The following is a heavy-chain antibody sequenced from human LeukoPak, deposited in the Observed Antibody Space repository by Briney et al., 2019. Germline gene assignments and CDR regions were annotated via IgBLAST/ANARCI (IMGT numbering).Heavy chain of an antibody. J-gene: IGHJ4*02. CDR2: ISSSISTI. CDR1: GFTFSSYS. D-gene: IGHD6-13*01. CDR3: ARDGKGSSWYEAEVKKPNYFDY. V-gene: IGHV3-48*01. Sequence: PGGSLRLSCAASGFTFSSYSMSWVRQAPGEGLEWISYISSSISTIYYADSVKGRFTISRDNAKNSLYLQMNSLRAEDTAVYYCARDGKGSSWYEAEVKKPNYFDYWGQGTLVTVSS.